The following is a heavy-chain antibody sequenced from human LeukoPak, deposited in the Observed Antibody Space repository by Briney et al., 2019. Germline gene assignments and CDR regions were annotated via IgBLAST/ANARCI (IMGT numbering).Heavy chain of an antibody. V-gene: IGHV3-21*03. CDR1: GFTFSSYA. CDR3: TTDLTYYYYYYMDV. Sequence: PGGSLRLSCAASGFTFSSYAMSWVRQAPGKGLEWVSSISSSSSYIYYADSVKGRFTISRDNAKNSLYLQMNSLKTDDTAVYYCTTDLTYYYYYYMDVWGKGTTVTISS. CDR2: ISSSSSYI. J-gene: IGHJ6*03.